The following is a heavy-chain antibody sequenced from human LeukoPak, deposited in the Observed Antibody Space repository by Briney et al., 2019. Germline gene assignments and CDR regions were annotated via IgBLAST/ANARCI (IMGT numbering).Heavy chain of an antibody. CDR3: ARALIAVARLYYGMDV. CDR1: GGTFSSYA. Sequence: SVKVSCKASGGTFSSYAISWVRQAPGQGLEWMGGIIPIFGTANYAQKFQGRVTITADESTSTAYMELSSLRSEDTAVYYCARALIAVARLYYGMDVWGQGTTVTVPS. D-gene: IGHD6-19*01. J-gene: IGHJ6*02. V-gene: IGHV1-69*01. CDR2: IIPIFGTA.